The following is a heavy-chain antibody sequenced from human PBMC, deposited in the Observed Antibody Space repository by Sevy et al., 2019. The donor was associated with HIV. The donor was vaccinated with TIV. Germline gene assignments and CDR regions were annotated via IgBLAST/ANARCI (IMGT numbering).Heavy chain of an antibody. D-gene: IGHD3-10*01. CDR1: GYTFTSYG. J-gene: IGHJ6*03. Sequence: ASVKVSCKASGYTFTSYGISWVRQAPGQGLEWVGWISAYNGNTNYAQKLQGRVTMTTDTSTSTAYMELRSLRSDDTAVYYCARVRAGARSYYYYMDVWGKGTTVTVSS. CDR2: ISAYNGNT. CDR3: ARVRAGARSYYYYMDV. V-gene: IGHV1-18*04.